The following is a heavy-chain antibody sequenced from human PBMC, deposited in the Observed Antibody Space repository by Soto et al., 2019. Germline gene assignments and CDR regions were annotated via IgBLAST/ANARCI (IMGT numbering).Heavy chain of an antibody. Sequence: QVQLVQSGAEVKKPGSSVKVSCKASGGTFSSYAISWVRQAPGQGLEWMGGIIPIFGTANYAQKFQGRVTNTADESTSTDYMELSRLRSEDTAVYYCARFIAAAGSFDYWGQGTLVTVSS. J-gene: IGHJ4*02. CDR1: GGTFSSYA. D-gene: IGHD6-13*01. CDR3: ARFIAAAGSFDY. V-gene: IGHV1-69*12. CDR2: IIPIFGTA.